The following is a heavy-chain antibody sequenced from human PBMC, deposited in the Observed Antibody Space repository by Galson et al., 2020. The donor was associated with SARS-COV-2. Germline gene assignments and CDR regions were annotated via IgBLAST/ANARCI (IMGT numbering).Heavy chain of an antibody. J-gene: IGHJ6*02. D-gene: IGHD3-10*02. V-gene: IGHV4-38-2*01. CDR3: ARHAAECSGGICSHEYLAEMEV. CDR2: FYQDGTS. Sequence: SETLSLTCAVSGFSFTRGHFWGLIRHPPGKLLEWIGNFYQDGTSYYTPSLRSRFSISIDTSSNLLYLRLRSVTAADTGVYYCARHAAECSGGICSHEYLAEMEVWGQGTTVIVCS. CDR1: GFSFTRGHF.